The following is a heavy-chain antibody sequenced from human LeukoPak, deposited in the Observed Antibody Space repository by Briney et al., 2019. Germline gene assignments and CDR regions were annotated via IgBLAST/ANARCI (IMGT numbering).Heavy chain of an antibody. D-gene: IGHD6-19*01. V-gene: IGHV1-2*02. CDR2: INPNSGGT. CDR1: GYTFTGYY. CDR3: ARVLSYSSGWYDY. Sequence: ASVNVSCKASGYTFTGYYMHWVRQPPAQGLEWMGWINPNSGGTNYAQKSQGRVTMTRDTSMSTAYMELSRLRSDATAVYYGARVLSYSSGWYDYWGQGTLVTVSS. J-gene: IGHJ4*02.